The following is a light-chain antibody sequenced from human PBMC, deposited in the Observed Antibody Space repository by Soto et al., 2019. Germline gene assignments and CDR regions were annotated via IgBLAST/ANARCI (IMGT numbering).Light chain of an antibody. CDR1: SSDVGGYNY. Sequence: QSVPTKPASVSGSPGQSITISCTGNSSDVGGYNYVSWYQQHPGKAPKLMIYDVSNRPSGVSNRFSGSKSGNTASLTISGHQAEDEADYYCSSYTSSSDYVFGTGTKDT. V-gene: IGLV2-14*01. J-gene: IGLJ1*01. CDR3: SSYTSSSDYV. CDR2: DVS.